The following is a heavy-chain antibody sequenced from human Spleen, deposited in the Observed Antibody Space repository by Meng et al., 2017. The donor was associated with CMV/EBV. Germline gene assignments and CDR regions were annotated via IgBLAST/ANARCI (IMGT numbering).Heavy chain of an antibody. CDR3: AREGDSGTYQY. V-gene: IGHV7-4-1*02. J-gene: IGHJ4*02. Sequence: QVQVGQSGSELKKPGASLTVSCKASGYTFTRYAMNWVRQAPGQGLEWMGWIDTDTGNPTYAQGFTGRFVFSLDTSVNTAYLQISSLKAEDTAVYYCAREGDSGTYQYWGQGTLVTVSS. CDR2: IDTDTGNP. CDR1: GYTFTRYA. D-gene: IGHD1-26*01.